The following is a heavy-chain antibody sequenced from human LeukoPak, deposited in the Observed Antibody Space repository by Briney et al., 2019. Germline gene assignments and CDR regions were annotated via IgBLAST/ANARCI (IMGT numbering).Heavy chain of an antibody. CDR3: AKVKTGTWSNDY. CDR1: GFTFSSYA. J-gene: IGHJ4*02. D-gene: IGHD3-10*01. Sequence: PGGSLRLSCAASGFTFSSYAMSWVRQAPGEGLEWVSAISGSGGSTYYADSVKGRFTISRDNSKNTLYLQMNSLRAEDTAVYYCAKVKTGTWSNDYWGQGTLVTVSS. V-gene: IGHV3-23*01. CDR2: ISGSGGST.